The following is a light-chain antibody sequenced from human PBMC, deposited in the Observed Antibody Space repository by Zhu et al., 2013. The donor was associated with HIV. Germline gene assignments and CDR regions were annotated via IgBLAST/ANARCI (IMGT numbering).Light chain of an antibody. J-gene: IGKJ5*01. CDR1: QSISSK. CDR2: GAS. CDR3: QQYHKWPPVT. V-gene: IGKV3-15*01. Sequence: EIVMTQSPATLSVSLGERATLSCWASQSISSKLAWYQQKPGQAPRLVIYGASNRATGIPARFSGSGSGTEFTLTISSLQSEDFAILYCQQYHKWPPVTFGQGTRPGD.